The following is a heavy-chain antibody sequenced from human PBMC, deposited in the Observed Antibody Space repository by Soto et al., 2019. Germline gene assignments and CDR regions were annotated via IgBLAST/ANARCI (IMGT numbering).Heavy chain of an antibody. CDR2: MNPNSGDT. CDR3: ARGSEGSEY. J-gene: IGHJ4*02. CDR1: GYTFTNYD. Sequence: QVQLVQSGAEVKRPGASVKVSCKASGYTFTNYDINWVRQATGQGLEWVGYMNPNSGDTDYAQKFQGRVTMTRNTSISTAYLELSSLRSEDTSVYFCARGSEGSEYWGQGTLVTVSS. V-gene: IGHV1-8*01.